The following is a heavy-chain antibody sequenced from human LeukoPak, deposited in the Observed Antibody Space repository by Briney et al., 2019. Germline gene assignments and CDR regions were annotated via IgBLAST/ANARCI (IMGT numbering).Heavy chain of an antibody. V-gene: IGHV1-2*02. J-gene: IGHJ5*02. CDR1: GYTFTGYY. D-gene: IGHD6-13*01. Sequence: VASVKVSCKASGYTFTGYYMHWVRQAPGQGLEGMGWINPNSGGTNYAQKFQGRVTMTRDTSISTAYMELSRLRSDDTAVYYCARGGAAARDWFDPWGQGTLVTVSS. CDR3: ARGGAAARDWFDP. CDR2: INPNSGGT.